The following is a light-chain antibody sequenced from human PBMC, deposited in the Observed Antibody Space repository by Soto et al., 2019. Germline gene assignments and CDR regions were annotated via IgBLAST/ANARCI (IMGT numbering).Light chain of an antibody. CDR2: EGS. J-gene: IGLJ3*02. CDR3: CSYAGTNAWV. Sequence: QSALTQPASVSGSPGQSITISCTGTSSDVGSYNLVSWYQQHPGKAPKLIIYEGSKRPSGVSNRFSGSKSGNSASLTISGLQPEDEADFYCCSYAGTNAWVFGGGTKVTVL. V-gene: IGLV2-23*01. CDR1: SSDVGSYNL.